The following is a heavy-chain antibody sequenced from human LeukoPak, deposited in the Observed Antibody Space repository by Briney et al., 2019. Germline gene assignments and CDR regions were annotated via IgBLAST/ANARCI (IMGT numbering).Heavy chain of an antibody. D-gene: IGHD2-15*01. J-gene: IGHJ3*01. V-gene: IGHV1-18*01. CDR3: ARDCSSESCQLPF. CDR1: GYSFSTYG. CDR2: ISGKNGKI. Sequence: GASVKVSFKASGYSFSTYGISWLRQAPGQGLEWMGWISGKNGKINYAQKLQGRVTLTTDASTSTAYMELTSLRSDDTAVYYCARDCSSESCQLPFWGQGTMVTVSS.